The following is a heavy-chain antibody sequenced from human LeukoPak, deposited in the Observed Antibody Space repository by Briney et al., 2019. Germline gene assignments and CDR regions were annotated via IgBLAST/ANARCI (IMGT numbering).Heavy chain of an antibody. CDR3: AKDRRAGSYDY. J-gene: IGHJ4*02. V-gene: IGHV3-23*01. Sequence: PWGSLRLSCAASGFTFSRNGMTWVRQDPGKGLECVSAISGSGGNTYYADSVKGRFTISRDNSKNTLYLQMNSLRAEDTAVYYCAKDRRAGSYDYWGQGTLVTVSS. CDR2: ISGSGGNT. D-gene: IGHD3-10*01. CDR1: GFTFSRNG.